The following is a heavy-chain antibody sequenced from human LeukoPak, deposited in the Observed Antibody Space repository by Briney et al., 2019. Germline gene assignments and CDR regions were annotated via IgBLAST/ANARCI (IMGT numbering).Heavy chain of an antibody. V-gene: IGHV1-2*02. Sequence: GASVKVSCKASGYTFTGYYMHWVRQAPGQGLEWMGWINPNSGGTNYAQKFQGRVTMTRDTSISTACMELSRLRSDDTAVYYCARDGQWELLLNWFDHWGQGTLVTVSS. CDR3: ARDGQWELLLNWFDH. CDR2: INPNSGGT. D-gene: IGHD1-26*01. J-gene: IGHJ5*02. CDR1: GYTFTGYY.